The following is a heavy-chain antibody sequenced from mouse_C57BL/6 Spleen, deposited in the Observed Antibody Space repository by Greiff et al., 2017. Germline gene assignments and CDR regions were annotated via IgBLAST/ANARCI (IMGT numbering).Heavy chain of an antibody. CDR1: GFTFSSYA. CDR2: ISDGGSYT. J-gene: IGHJ2*01. D-gene: IGHD2-3*01. Sequence: EVKLMESGGGLVKPGGSLKLSCAASGFTFSSYAMSWVRQTPEKRLEWVATISDGGSYTYYPDNVKGRFTISRDNAKNNLYLQMSHLKSEDTAMYYCARAIYDGYYSFFDYWGQGTTLTVSS. CDR3: ARAIYDGYYSFFDY. V-gene: IGHV5-4*03.